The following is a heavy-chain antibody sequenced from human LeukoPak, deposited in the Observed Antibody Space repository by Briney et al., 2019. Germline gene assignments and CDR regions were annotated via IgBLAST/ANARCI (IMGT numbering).Heavy chain of an antibody. CDR3: ARDPGSSGYFGIFDP. V-gene: IGHV4-59*01. Sequence: SETLSLTCTVSGGSISSYYWSWIRQPPGKGLEWIGYINYSGSTNYNPSLKSRVTISVDTSKDQFSLKLSSVTAADTAVYYCARDPGSSGYFGIFDPWGQGTLVTVSS. CDR2: INYSGST. D-gene: IGHD3-22*01. J-gene: IGHJ5*02. CDR1: GGSISSYY.